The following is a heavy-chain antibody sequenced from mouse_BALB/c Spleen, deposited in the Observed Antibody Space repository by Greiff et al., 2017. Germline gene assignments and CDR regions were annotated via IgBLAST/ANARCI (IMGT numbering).Heavy chain of an antibody. CDR3: ASDDGYGYFDV. Sequence: VKLQESGPGLVAPSQSLSITCTVSGFSLTSYGVHWVRQPPGKGLEWLGVIWAGGSTNYNSALMSRLSISKDNSKSQVFLKMNSLQTDDTAMYYCASDDGYGYFDVWGAGTTVTVSS. J-gene: IGHJ1*01. CDR1: GFSLTSYG. CDR2: IWAGGST. V-gene: IGHV2-9*02. D-gene: IGHD2-3*01.